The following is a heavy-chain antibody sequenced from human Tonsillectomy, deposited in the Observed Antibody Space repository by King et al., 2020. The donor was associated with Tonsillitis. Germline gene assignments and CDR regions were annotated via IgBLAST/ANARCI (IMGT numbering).Heavy chain of an antibody. J-gene: IGHJ5*02. D-gene: IGHD2-15*01. V-gene: IGHV4-31*03. Sequence: VQLQESGPGLVKPSQTLSLTCTVSGGSISGGGYYWSWIRQHPGKGREWIGYIYNRENTYFNPSLTSRRPISVDTSKNQFSLRLSSVTAADTAVYYGGRYEGGVVDPWGQGTLVTVSS. CDR3: GRYEGGVVDP. CDR1: GGSISGGGYY. CDR2: IYNRENT.